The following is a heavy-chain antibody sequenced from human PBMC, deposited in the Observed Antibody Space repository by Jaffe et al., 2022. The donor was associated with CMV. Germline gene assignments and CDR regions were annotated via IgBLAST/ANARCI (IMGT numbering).Heavy chain of an antibody. V-gene: IGHV3-23*01. CDR3: AKDQVRRTGMVRGVIDY. CDR2: ISGSGGST. J-gene: IGHJ4*02. CDR1: GFTFSSYA. Sequence: EVQLLESGGGLVQPGGSLRLSCAASGFTFSSYAMSWVRQAPGKGLEWVSAISGSGGSTYYADSVKGRFTISRDNSKNTLYLQMNSLRAEDTAVYYCAKDQVRRTGMVRGVIDYWGQGTLVTVSS. D-gene: IGHD3-10*01.